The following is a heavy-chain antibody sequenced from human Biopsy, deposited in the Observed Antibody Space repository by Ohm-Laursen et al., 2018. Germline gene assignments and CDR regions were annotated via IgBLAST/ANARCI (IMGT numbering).Heavy chain of an antibody. CDR3: ARDRGYYSDRTVPGYFDL. V-gene: IGHV4-59*01. CDR2: VYFTGST. CDR1: GDSISSYY. J-gene: IGHJ2*01. D-gene: IGHD3-22*01. Sequence: GTLSLTCTVSGDSISSYYWSWIRQPPGKGLQWIGYVYFTGSTDYNPSLQSRVTISVDTSKNHFSLRLRSVTPADTAIYYCARDRGYYSDRTVPGYFDLWGRGTLVTVSS.